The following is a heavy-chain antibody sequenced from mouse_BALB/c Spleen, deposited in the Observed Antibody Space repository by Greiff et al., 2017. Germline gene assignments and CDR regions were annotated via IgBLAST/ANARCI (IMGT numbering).Heavy chain of an antibody. CDR3: ARNEDGGNFWYFDV. CDR2: ISYSGST. CDR1: GYSITSDYA. Sequence: EVQLQESGPGLVKPSQSLSLTCTVTGYSITSDYAWNWIRQFPGNKLEWMGYISYSGSTSYNPSLKSRISITRDTSKNQFFLQLNSVTTEDTATYYCARNEDGGNFWYFDVWGAGTTVTVSS. V-gene: IGHV3-2*02. D-gene: IGHD2-1*01. J-gene: IGHJ1*01.